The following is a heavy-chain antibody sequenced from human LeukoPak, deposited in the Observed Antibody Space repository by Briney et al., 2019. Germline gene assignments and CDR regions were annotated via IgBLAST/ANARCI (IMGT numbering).Heavy chain of an antibody. Sequence: ASVKVSCKASGYTFTSYGISWVRQAPGQGLEWMGWISAYNGNTNYAQKLQGRVTMTTDTSTSTAYMELRSLRSDDTAVYYCARDAFSVYPDSSSCKFDYWGQGTLVTVSS. V-gene: IGHV1-18*01. CDR1: GYTFTSYG. D-gene: IGHD6-13*01. CDR3: ARDAFSVYPDSSSCKFDY. J-gene: IGHJ4*02. CDR2: ISAYNGNT.